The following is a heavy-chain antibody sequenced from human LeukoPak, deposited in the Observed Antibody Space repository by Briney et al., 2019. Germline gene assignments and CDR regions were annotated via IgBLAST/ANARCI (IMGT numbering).Heavy chain of an antibody. J-gene: IGHJ4*02. Sequence: ASVKVSCKASGYSFSIYGITWARQAPGQGLEYLGWISASDGTTNYAQKVQDRVTMTTDTSTSTAYLELRSLRSEGTAVYYCARCGAAVTTHFSHWGQGTLVTVSS. CDR3: ARCGAAVTTHFSH. D-gene: IGHD4-17*01. CDR2: ISASDGTT. CDR1: GYSFSIYG. V-gene: IGHV1-18*01.